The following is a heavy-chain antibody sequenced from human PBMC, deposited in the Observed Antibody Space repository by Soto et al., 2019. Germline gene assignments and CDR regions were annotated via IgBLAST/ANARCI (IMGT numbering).Heavy chain of an antibody. V-gene: IGHV3-23*01. D-gene: IGHD3-3*01. J-gene: IGHJ3*02. CDR3: AKDQATTFWSGSGPDAFDI. Sequence: EVQLLESGGGLVQPGGSLRLSCAASGFTFSSYAMSWVRQAPGKGLEWVSAISGSGGSTYYADSVKGRFTISRDNANNTLYRQRNSLGAEHTAVYYCAKDQATTFWSGSGPDAFDIWGQGTMVTVSS. CDR2: ISGSGGST. CDR1: GFTFSSYA.